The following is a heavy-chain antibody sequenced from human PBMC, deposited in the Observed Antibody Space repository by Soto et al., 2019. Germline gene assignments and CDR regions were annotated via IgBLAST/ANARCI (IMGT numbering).Heavy chain of an antibody. CDR3: ARGGKNYYYYYYMDV. Sequence: QVQLQQWGAGLLKPSETLSLTCAVYGGSFSGYYWSWIRQPPGKGLEWIGEINHSGSTNYNPSLKRRVTISVDTSKHQFSLKLSSVTAADTAVYYCARGGKNYYYYYYMDVWGKGTTVTVSS. V-gene: IGHV4-34*01. CDR1: GGSFSGYY. CDR2: INHSGST. J-gene: IGHJ6*03.